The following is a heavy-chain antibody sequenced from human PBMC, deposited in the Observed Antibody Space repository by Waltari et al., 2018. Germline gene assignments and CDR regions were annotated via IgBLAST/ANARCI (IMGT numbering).Heavy chain of an antibody. CDR3: TRARVAAIGSDFDY. J-gene: IGHJ4*02. Sequence: QVQLVQSGAEVKKPGASVKVSFEASGYTFNDYYIHWVRQAPGQGLEWMGKIRPNRGGKTNAQKFQGRVTMTRDTSISTAYMDLTGLQSDDTAVYYCTRARVAAIGSDFDYWGQGTLVTVSS. D-gene: IGHD6-13*01. CDR2: IRPNRGGK. CDR1: GYTFNDYY. V-gene: IGHV1-2*02.